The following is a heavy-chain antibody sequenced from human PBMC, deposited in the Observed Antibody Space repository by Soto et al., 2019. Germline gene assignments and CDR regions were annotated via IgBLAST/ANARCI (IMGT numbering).Heavy chain of an antibody. CDR1: GGTVSSDA. J-gene: IGHJ6*02. CDR3: ARENVDTAMVPVSYDGMDV. V-gene: IGHV1-69*01. Sequence: QVQLVQSGAEVKTPGSSVKVSCKASGGTVSSDAISWVRQAPGQGLEWMGVSIPIFGTAYYAKKFQGRVTITADESTSTGNMELRRLKSEDTAVYYCARENVDTAMVPVSYDGMDVWGQGTTVTVSS. CDR2: SIPIFGTA. D-gene: IGHD5-18*01.